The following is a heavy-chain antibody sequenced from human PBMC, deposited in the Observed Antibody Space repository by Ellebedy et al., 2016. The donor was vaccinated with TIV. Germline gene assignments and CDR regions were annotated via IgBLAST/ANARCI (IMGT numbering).Heavy chain of an antibody. D-gene: IGHD6-19*01. Sequence: GESLKISCVASGFTFDSYAMHWVRQAPGKGLEWVAVISHDGSSQYYADSVKGRFTVSRDNSMTTVYLEMNSLRAEDTALYYCARDLEKSSGWYGGAAYWGQGTQVTASS. CDR2: ISHDGSSQ. CDR1: GFTFDSYA. V-gene: IGHV3-30-3*01. CDR3: ARDLEKSSGWYGGAAY. J-gene: IGHJ4*02.